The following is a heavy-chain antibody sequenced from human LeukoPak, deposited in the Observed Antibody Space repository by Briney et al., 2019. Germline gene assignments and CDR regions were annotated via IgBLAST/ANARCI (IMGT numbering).Heavy chain of an antibody. CDR2: VSVDDSNK. CDR3: ARGPLVLRRAPSGDY. D-gene: IGHD3-3*01. Sequence: VGSLRLSCAASGFTFSSYVMHWVRQVPGKELEWVAAVSVDDSNKYYADSVKGRLTISRDNSKNTLYLQMNSLRAEDTAVYYCARGPLVLRRAPSGDYWGQGTLVTVSS. V-gene: IGHV3-30-3*01. J-gene: IGHJ4*02. CDR1: GFTFSSYV.